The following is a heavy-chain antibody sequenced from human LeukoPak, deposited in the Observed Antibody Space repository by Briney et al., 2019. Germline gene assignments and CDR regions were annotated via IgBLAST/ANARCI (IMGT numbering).Heavy chain of an antibody. CDR2: ISGSGSNT. CDR1: GFTFSSYA. V-gene: IGHV3-23*01. D-gene: IGHD1-26*01. J-gene: IGHJ3*02. CDR3: AKDSRYSGNYKAFDI. Sequence: GGSLRLSCAASGFTFSSYAMSWVRQTPGKGLEWVSGISGSGSNTNYADSVKGRFTISRDNSKNTLYLQMNSLRAEDTAVYYCAKDSRYSGNYKAFDIWGQGTMVTVSS.